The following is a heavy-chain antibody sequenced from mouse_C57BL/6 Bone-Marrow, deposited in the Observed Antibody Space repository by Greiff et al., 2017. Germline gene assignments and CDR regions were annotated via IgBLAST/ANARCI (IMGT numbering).Heavy chain of an antibody. Sequence: VQLQQPGAELVRPGSSVKLSCKASGYTFTSYWMHWVKQRPIQGLEWIGNIDPSDSETHYNQKFKDKATLTVDKSSSTGYMQLSSLTSEDSAVYYCARGTTVVLDYWGQGTTLTVSS. V-gene: IGHV1-52*01. CDR3: ARGTTVVLDY. D-gene: IGHD1-1*01. CDR2: IDPSDSET. CDR1: GYTFTSYW. J-gene: IGHJ2*01.